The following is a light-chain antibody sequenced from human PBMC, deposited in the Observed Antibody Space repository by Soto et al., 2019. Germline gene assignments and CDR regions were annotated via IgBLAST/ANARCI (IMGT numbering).Light chain of an antibody. CDR3: QQSYSTLLT. CDR1: QSISSY. J-gene: IGKJ4*01. CDR2: AAS. V-gene: IGKV1-39*01. Sequence: DIQMTQSPSSLSASVGDRVTITCRASQSISSYLNWYQQKPGKAPKLLIYAASSLQSWVPSRFSGSGSGTDVTLTISSLQPEDFATYYCQQSYSTLLTFGGGTKVEIK.